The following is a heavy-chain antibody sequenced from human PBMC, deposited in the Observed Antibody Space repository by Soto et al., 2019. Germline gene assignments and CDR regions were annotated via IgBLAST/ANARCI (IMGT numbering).Heavy chain of an antibody. CDR2: IYYSGST. CDR3: ARDTSIAAAGLNWFDP. J-gene: IGHJ5*02. Sequence: PSETLSLTCTVSGGSISSGGYYWSWIRQHPGKGLEWIGYIYYSGSTYYNPSLKSRVTISVDTSKNQFSLKLSSVTAADTAVYYCARDTSIAAAGLNWFDPWGQGTLVTVSS. CDR1: GGSISSGGYY. D-gene: IGHD6-13*01. V-gene: IGHV4-31*03.